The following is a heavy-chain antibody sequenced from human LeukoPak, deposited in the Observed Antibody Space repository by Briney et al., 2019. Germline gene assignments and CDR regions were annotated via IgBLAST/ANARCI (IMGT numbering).Heavy chain of an antibody. CDR3: ARSYYDFWSRNWFDP. V-gene: IGHV4-34*01. Sequence: SVTLSLTCAVDGGSFSGYYWSWIRQPPGKGLEWIGEINHSGSTNYNPSLKSRVTISVDTSKNQFSLKLSSVTAADTAVYYCARSYYDFWSRNWFDPWGQGTLVTVSS. CDR1: GGSFSGYY. J-gene: IGHJ5*02. D-gene: IGHD3-3*01. CDR2: INHSGST.